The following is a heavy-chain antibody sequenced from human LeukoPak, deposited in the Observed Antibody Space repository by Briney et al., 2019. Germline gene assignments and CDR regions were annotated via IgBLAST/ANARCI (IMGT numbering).Heavy chain of an antibody. V-gene: IGHV4-59*01. Sequence: PSETLSLTCTVSGGSISSYYWSWIRLPPGKGLEWIGYIYYSGSTNYNPSLKSRVTISVDTSKNQFSLKLSSVTAADTAVYYCARVLSMTTVTYNWFDPWGQGTLVTVSS. J-gene: IGHJ5*02. CDR3: ARVLSMTTVTYNWFDP. CDR1: GGSISSYY. D-gene: IGHD4-17*01. CDR2: IYYSGST.